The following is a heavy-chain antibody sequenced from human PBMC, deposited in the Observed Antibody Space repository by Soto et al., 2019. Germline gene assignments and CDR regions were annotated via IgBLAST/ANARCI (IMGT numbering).Heavy chain of an antibody. V-gene: IGHV4-59*08. CDR1: GDSISTYY. J-gene: IGHJ4*02. Sequence: QVQLQESGPGLVKPSETLSLTCTVSGDSISTYYWTWIRQSPGKGLEWIAFIYYGGSTNYNPSLTRRVTLSVDTSKNQFSLKLNSVTAADTAVYYCARPGRDWGSLDYWGQGTLVTVSS. CDR3: ARPGRDWGSLDY. CDR2: IYYGGST. D-gene: IGHD7-27*01.